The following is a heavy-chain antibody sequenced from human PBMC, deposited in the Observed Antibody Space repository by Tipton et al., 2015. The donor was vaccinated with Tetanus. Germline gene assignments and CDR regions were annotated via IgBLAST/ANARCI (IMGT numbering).Heavy chain of an antibody. CDR2: IYQTGST. CDR1: WDSISSHKW. D-gene: IGHD3-9*01. J-gene: IGHJ5*02. CDR3: ARSQRVEDDAGGLDFLTGFYGDYWFDL. V-gene: IGHV4-4*02. Sequence: TLSLTCDVSWDSISSHKWWSWVRQPPGKGLEWIGEIYQTGSTNYNPSFQSRVSMSVDKSKNQFSLRLSSVTAADTALYYCARSQRVEDDAGGLDFLTGFYGDYWFDLWGRGIPVTVSS.